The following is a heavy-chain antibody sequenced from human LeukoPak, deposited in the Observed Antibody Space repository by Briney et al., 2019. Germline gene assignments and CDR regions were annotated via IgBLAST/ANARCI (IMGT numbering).Heavy chain of an antibody. J-gene: IGHJ4*02. CDR3: ARTYYYGSGRLT. Sequence: SETLSLTCTVSGGSISSSSYYWGWLRQPPGTGLEWIGSIYYSGSTYYNPSLKSRVTISVDTSKNQFSLKLSSVTAADTAVYYCARTYYYGSGRLTWGQGTLVTVSS. D-gene: IGHD3-10*01. V-gene: IGHV4-39*01. CDR2: IYYSGST. CDR1: GGSISSSSYY.